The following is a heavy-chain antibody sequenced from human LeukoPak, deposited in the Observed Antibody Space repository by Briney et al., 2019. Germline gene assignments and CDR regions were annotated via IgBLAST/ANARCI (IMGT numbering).Heavy chain of an antibody. V-gene: IGHV1-8*01. D-gene: IGHD4-23*01. Sequence: VASVKVSCKASGYTFTSYDINWVRQATGQGLEWIGWMNPNSGSTGYAQKFQGRVTMTRNTSISTAYMELSSLRSEDTAVYYCARGGLGGGNSYYYYYYMDVWGKGTTVTVSS. CDR2: MNPNSGST. CDR1: GYTFTSYD. J-gene: IGHJ6*03. CDR3: ARGGLGGGNSYYYYYYMDV.